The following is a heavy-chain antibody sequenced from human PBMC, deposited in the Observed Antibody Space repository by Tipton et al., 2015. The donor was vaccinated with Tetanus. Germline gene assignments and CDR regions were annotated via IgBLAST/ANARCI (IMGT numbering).Heavy chain of an antibody. D-gene: IGHD2-2*01. V-gene: IGHV4-39*01. CDR3: AKSDRVTRTSWYFHD. Sequence: TLSLTCTVSGGSISSSYYYWGWIRQPPGKGLEWIGSLDYSGNTYYNSSLMSRVTISVDTSKNQFSLRLNSVTAVDTAAYYCAKSDRVTRTSWYFHDWGQGTLVTVSS. J-gene: IGHJ4*02. CDR1: GGSISSSYYY. CDR2: LDYSGNT.